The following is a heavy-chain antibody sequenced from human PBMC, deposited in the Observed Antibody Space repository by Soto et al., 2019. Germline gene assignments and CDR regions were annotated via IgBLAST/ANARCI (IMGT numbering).Heavy chain of an antibody. CDR2: TYSGGST. Sequence: EVQVVESGGGLIQPGGSLRLSCAASGFVVSETYMSWVRQAPGRGLQWVSFTYSGGSTYYADSVKGRFTISRDSSRNTLYLQMNSLRVEDTAVYYCARDCGGGSCYPALGAWGQGTLVTDSS. CDR3: ARDCGGGSCYPALGA. J-gene: IGHJ5*02. D-gene: IGHD2-15*01. CDR1: GFVVSETY. V-gene: IGHV3-53*01.